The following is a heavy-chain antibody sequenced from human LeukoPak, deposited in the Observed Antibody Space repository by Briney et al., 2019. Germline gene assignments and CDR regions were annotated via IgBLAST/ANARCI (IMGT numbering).Heavy chain of an antibody. Sequence: GASVKVSCKASGYTFTSYGISWVRQAPGQGLEWMGWISAYNGNTNYAQKLQGRVTMTTDTSTSTAYMELRSLRSDDTAVYYCARGGVRASRITMVRGVPCALDYWGQGTLVTVSS. CDR3: ARGGVRASRITMVRGVPCALDY. CDR1: GYTFTSYG. J-gene: IGHJ4*02. D-gene: IGHD3-10*01. V-gene: IGHV1-18*01. CDR2: ISAYNGNT.